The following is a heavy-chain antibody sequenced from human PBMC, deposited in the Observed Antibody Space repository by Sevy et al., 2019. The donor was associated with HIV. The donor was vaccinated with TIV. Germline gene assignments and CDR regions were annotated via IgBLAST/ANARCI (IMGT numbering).Heavy chain of an antibody. V-gene: IGHV3-21*04. CDR2: LSFGWGKI. D-gene: IGHD2-8*01. J-gene: IGHJ4*02. Sequence: GESLKISCAASGFAFYDYSMSWIRQAPGKGLEWVETLSFGWGKINYADSVKGRFTISRDNSKNSFYLQIDNVRVEDTALYYCAREGCTRPHDYWGQGTRVTVSS. CDR1: GFAFYDYS. CDR3: AREGCTRPHDY.